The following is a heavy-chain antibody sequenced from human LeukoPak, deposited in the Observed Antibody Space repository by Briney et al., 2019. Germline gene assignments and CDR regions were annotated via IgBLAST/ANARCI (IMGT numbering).Heavy chain of an antibody. CDR1: GFSFSNYA. V-gene: IGHV3-23*01. D-gene: IGHD6-13*01. J-gene: IGHJ4*02. CDR2: ISGRGANT. Sequence: GGSLRLSCAASGFSFSNYAMSWVRQAPGKGLEWVSAISGRGANTYYADSVKGRFTISRDNSKNTLYMQMNSLRAEDTAVYYCAKLSSSSWEHYFDYWGQGTLVTVSS. CDR3: AKLSSSSWEHYFDY.